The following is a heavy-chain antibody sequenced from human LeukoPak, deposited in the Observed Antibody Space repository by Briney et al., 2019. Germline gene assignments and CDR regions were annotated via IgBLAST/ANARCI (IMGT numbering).Heavy chain of an antibody. V-gene: IGHV3-74*01. CDR1: GFTFSSYW. Sequence: PGGSLRLSCAASGFTFSSYWMRWVRQAPRKGLVWVSRINSDGSSTSYADSVKGRFTISRDNAKNTLYLQMNSLRAEDTAVYYCARADSSWDAFDIWCQGTMVTVSS. D-gene: IGHD6-19*01. CDR3: ARADSSWDAFDI. CDR2: INSDGSST. J-gene: IGHJ3*02.